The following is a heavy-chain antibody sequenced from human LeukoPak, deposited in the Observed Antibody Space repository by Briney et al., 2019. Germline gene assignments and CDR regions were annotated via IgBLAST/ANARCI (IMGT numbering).Heavy chain of an antibody. Sequence: PGGSLRLSCAASGFTFSSYAMSWVRQAPGKGLEWVSAIGGSSDTTYYADSVKGRFTISRDSSKNTLYLQMNSLRAEDTAVYYCAKVEVGEGYFDYWGQGTLVTVSS. CDR2: IGGSSDTT. CDR3: AKVEVGEGYFDY. D-gene: IGHD3-10*01. J-gene: IGHJ4*02. CDR1: GFTFSSYA. V-gene: IGHV3-23*01.